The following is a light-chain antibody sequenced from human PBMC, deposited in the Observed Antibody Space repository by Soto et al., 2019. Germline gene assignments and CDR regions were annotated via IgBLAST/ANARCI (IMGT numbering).Light chain of an antibody. CDR1: QGISNY. CDR2: AAS. CDR3: QKYNSAPLT. Sequence: DIQMTQSPSSLSASVGDRVTITCRASQGISNYLAWYQQKPGKVPKLLIHAASTMLSGVPSRFSGSGSGTDFTPTISSLQPEDVATYYCQKYNSAPLTFGGGTKVEIK. V-gene: IGKV1-27*01. J-gene: IGKJ4*01.